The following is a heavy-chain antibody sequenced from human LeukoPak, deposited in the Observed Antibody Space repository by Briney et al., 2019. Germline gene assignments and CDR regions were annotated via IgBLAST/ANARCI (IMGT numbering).Heavy chain of an antibody. Sequence: ASVKVSCKASGCTFTGYYMHWVRQAPGQGLEWMGWINPNSGGTNYAQKFQGRVTMTRDTSISTAYMELSRLRSDDTAVYYCARAGALRYFDWLLYPRSPYWYFDLWGRGTLVTVSS. J-gene: IGHJ2*01. CDR3: ARAGALRYFDWLLYPRSPYWYFDL. V-gene: IGHV1-2*02. CDR2: INPNSGGT. D-gene: IGHD3-9*01. CDR1: GCTFTGYY.